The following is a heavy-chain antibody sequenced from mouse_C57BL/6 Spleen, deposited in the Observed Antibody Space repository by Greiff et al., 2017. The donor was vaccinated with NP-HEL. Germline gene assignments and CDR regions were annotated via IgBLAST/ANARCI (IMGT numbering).Heavy chain of an antibody. Sequence: QVQLQQSGAELVRPGASVTLSCKASGYPFTDYYINWVKQRPGQGLEWIARIYPGSGNTYYNAKFKGKATLTAEKSSSTAYMQLSSLTSEDTAIYFGARGIYYGSSPYYYDYWGQGTTLTVSS. D-gene: IGHD1-1*01. V-gene: IGHV1-76*01. CDR2: IYPGSGNT. J-gene: IGHJ2*01. CDR1: GYPFTDYY. CDR3: ARGIYYGSSPYYYDY.